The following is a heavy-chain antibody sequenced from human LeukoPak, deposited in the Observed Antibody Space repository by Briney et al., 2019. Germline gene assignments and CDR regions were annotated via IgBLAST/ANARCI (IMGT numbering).Heavy chain of an antibody. J-gene: IGHJ6*03. Sequence: GGSLRLSCAASGFTFSSYSMNWVRQAPGKGLEWVSSISSSSSYIYYADSVKGRFTISRDNAKNSLYLQMNSLRAEDTAVYYCARTAYSSSWYSFDYYYYYMDVWGKGTTVTISS. CDR1: GFTFSSYS. CDR3: ARTAYSSSWYSFDYYYYYMDV. V-gene: IGHV3-21*01. D-gene: IGHD6-13*01. CDR2: ISSSSSYI.